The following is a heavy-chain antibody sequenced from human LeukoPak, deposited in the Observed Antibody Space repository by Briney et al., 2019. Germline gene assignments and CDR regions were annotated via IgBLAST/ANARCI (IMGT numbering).Heavy chain of an antibody. V-gene: IGHV4-34*01. Sequence: SETLSLTCAVYGGSSSGYYWSWIRQPPGKGLEWIGEINHSGSTNYNPSLKSRVTISVDTSKNQFSLKLSSVTAADTAVYYCARTYSGSYARIGAFDIWGQGTMVTVSS. J-gene: IGHJ3*02. CDR2: INHSGST. D-gene: IGHD1-26*01. CDR1: GGSSSGYY. CDR3: ARTYSGSYARIGAFDI.